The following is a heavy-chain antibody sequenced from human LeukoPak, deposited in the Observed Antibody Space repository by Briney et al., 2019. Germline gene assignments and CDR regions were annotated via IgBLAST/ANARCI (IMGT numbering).Heavy chain of an antibody. CDR2: INWNGGST. V-gene: IGHV3-20*04. Sequence: GGSLRLSCAASGFIFDDYGMSWVRQAPGKGLEWVSGINWNGGSTGYADSVKGRFTISRDNAKNSLYLQMSSLGAEDTALYYCARGVAVAGTGAFDIWGQGTMVTVSS. CDR3: ARGVAVAGTGAFDI. D-gene: IGHD6-19*01. CDR1: GFIFDDYG. J-gene: IGHJ3*02.